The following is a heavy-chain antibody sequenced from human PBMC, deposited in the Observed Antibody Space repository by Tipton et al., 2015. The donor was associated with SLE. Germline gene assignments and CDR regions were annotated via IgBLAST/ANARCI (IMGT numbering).Heavy chain of an antibody. Sequence: TLSLTCTVSGGSIGRYFWSWIRQPPGKGLEWIGCIYHTGIASYNPSLKSRVTISVDTSKNQFSLKLASVIAADTAFYYCARRGVVSRFDPWGQGTLVTVSS. V-gene: IGHV4-59*01. J-gene: IGHJ5*02. D-gene: IGHD2-8*02. CDR1: GGSIGRYF. CDR2: IYHTGIA. CDR3: ARRGVVSRFDP.